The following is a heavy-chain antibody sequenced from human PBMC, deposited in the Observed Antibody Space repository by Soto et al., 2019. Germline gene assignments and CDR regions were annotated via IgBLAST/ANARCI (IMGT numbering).Heavy chain of an antibody. D-gene: IGHD2-21*02. J-gene: IGHJ6*02. CDR2: ISAYNGNT. Sequence: ASVKVSCKASGYTFTSYGISWVRQAPGQGLEWMGWISAYNGNTNYAQKLQGRVTMTTDTSTSTAYMELRSLRSDDTAVYYCASMNCGGDCYLYYYYGMDVWGQGTTVTVSS. CDR3: ASMNCGGDCYLYYYYGMDV. V-gene: IGHV1-18*04. CDR1: GYTFTSYG.